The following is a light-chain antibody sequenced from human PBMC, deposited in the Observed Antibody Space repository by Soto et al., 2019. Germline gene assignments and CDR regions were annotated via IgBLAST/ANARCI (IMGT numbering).Light chain of an antibody. J-gene: IGKJ4*01. CDR3: QQSGRSPLT. CDR2: GIS. Sequence: EIVMTQSPATLSVSPGERATLSCRASQSVNSNYLAWYQQKPGQAPRLLIYGISKRATDIPDRFSGSGSGTDFTLTISRLEPEDFAVYYCQQSGRSPLTFGGGTKVDIK. V-gene: IGKV3-20*01. CDR1: QSVNSNY.